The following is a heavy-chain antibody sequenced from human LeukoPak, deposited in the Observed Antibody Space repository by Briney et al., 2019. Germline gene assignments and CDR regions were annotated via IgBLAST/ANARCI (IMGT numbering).Heavy chain of an antibody. CDR1: GGSFSGYY. V-gene: IGHV4-34*01. CDR2: INHSGNT. Sequence: SETLSLTCAVYGGSFSGYYWSWIRQPPGKGLEWIGEINHSGNTNYNPSLKSRVTISVDTSKNQFSLKLTSVTAADTALYYCARASAVVDIYFDYWGQGILVTVSS. CDR3: ARASAVVDIYFDY. J-gene: IGHJ4*02. D-gene: IGHD4-23*01.